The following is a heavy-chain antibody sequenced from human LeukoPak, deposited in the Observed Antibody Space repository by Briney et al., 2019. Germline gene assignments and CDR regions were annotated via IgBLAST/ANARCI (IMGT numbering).Heavy chain of an antibody. CDR1: GYTFTSYD. CDR2: MNPNSGNT. V-gene: IGHV1-8*01. CDR3: ARGVRDSSGREYFQH. J-gene: IGHJ1*01. D-gene: IGHD3-22*01. Sequence: GASVTVSCKASGYTFTSYDINWVRQAPGQGLEWMGWMNPNSGNTGYAQQFQGRVTMTRNTSINTAYMELTSLRSEDTAVFYCARGVRDSSGREYFQHWGQGTVVTVSS.